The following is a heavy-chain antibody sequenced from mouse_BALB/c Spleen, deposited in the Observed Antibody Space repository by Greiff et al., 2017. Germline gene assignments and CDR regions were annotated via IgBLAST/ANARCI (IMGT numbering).Heavy chain of an antibody. J-gene: IGHJ3*01. CDR2: INPSNGGT. CDR3: TREFYYGWEFAY. CDR1: GYTFTSYY. D-gene: IGHD1-2*01. Sequence: QVQLQQSGAELVKPGASVKLSCKASGYTFTSYYMYWVKQRPGQGLEWIGEINPSNGGTNFNEKFKSKATLTVDKSSSTAYMQLSSLTSEDSAVYYCTREFYYGWEFAYWGQGTLVTVSA. V-gene: IGHV1S81*02.